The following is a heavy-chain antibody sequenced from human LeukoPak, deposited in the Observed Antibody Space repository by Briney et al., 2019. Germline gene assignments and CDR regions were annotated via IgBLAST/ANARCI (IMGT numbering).Heavy chain of an antibody. D-gene: IGHD3-22*01. CDR3: ARGDSSGYYY. Sequence: ASVTVSCKAPGYTFTRYHMHWVRQAPGQGLEWMGWINPNRGGTDYAQKFQGRVTMTSDTSINTAYMELTSLRSDDTAVFYCARGDSSGYYYWGQGTLVIVSS. J-gene: IGHJ4*02. CDR1: GYTFTRYH. CDR2: INPNRGGT. V-gene: IGHV1-2*02.